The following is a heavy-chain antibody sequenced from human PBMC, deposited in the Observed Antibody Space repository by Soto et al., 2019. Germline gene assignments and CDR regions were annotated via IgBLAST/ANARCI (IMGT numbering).Heavy chain of an antibody. Sequence: DVQLVESGGGLVKPGGSLTLSCSASGFTFSPYSMNWVRQAPGKGLEWVSAITSSSNFIDYADSVKGRFTISRDDAKNSLFLQMNSLRADYMGVYYCARSQRNGAMDVWGQGTTVTVS. J-gene: IGHJ6*02. CDR3: ARSQRNGAMDV. D-gene: IGHD2-8*01. V-gene: IGHV3-21*01. CDR2: ITSSSNFI. CDR1: GFTFSPYS.